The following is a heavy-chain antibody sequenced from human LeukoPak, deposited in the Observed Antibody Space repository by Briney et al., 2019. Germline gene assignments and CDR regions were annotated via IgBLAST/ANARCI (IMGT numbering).Heavy chain of an antibody. Sequence: SETLSLTCTVSDYSISSSYYWGWIRQPPGKGLEWIGYIYYSGSTNYNPSLKSRVTISVDTSRNQFSLKLSSVTAADTAVYYCARHYESGYLDPWGQGTLVTVSS. CDR2: IYYSGST. J-gene: IGHJ5*02. CDR1: DYSISSSYY. CDR3: ARHYESGYLDP. D-gene: IGHD3-16*01. V-gene: IGHV4-59*08.